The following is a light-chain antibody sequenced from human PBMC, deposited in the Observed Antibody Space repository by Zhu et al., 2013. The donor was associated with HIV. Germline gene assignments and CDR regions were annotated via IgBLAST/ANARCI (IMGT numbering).Light chain of an antibody. J-gene: IGKJ5*01. Sequence: GDRVTITCQASQDISNYLNWFQQKPGKAPKVLIYDASTLQTGVPSRFSGSGSGTDFTLTINSLQPEDIATYYCQQYQNLPITFGQGTRLELK. CDR3: QQYQNLPIT. CDR2: DAS. V-gene: IGKV1-33*01. CDR1: QDISNY.